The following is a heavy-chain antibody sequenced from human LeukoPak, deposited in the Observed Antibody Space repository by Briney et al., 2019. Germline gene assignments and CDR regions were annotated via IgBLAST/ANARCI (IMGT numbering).Heavy chain of an antibody. CDR1: GYTFTGYY. Sequence: VASVKVSCKASGYTFTGYYMHWVRQAPGQGLEWMGWINPNSGGTNYAQKFQGRVTMTRDTSISTAYMELSRLRSDDTAVYYCARSFIAAAALGDYFDYWGQGTLVTVSS. D-gene: IGHD6-13*01. CDR2: INPNSGGT. V-gene: IGHV1-2*02. J-gene: IGHJ4*02. CDR3: ARSFIAAAALGDYFDY.